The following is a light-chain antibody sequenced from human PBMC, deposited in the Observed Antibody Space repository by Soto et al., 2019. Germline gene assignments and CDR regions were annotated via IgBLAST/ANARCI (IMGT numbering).Light chain of an antibody. CDR3: QQYNNWPFS. CDR1: QGVTTN. Sequence: VLTQSPGTLSLSPGDRSILSCRAGQGVTTNVAWYQQKSGQSPRLLIYDVSHRATGVPARVSGTGSETDCTLTISGLQSEDSAVYFCQQYNNWPFSFGQGTRLEIK. V-gene: IGKV3-15*01. J-gene: IGKJ5*01. CDR2: DVS.